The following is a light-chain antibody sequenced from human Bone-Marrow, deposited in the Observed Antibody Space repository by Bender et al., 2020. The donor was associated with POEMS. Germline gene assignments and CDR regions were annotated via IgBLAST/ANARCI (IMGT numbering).Light chain of an antibody. J-gene: IGLJ1*01. CDR3: CSHAGTFYV. CDR1: SSDVGNYNL. Sequence: QSALTQPASVSGSPGQSITISCTGTSSDVGNYNLVSWYQQHPGKAPKLMLYEDLKRPSGVSSRFSGSKSGNTASLTISGLQAEDEADYYCCSHAGTFYVFGTGTKVTVL. V-gene: IGLV2-23*01. CDR2: EDL.